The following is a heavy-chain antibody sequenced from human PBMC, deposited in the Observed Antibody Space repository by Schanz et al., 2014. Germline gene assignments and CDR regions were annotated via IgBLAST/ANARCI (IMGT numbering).Heavy chain of an antibody. V-gene: IGHV4-34*01. Sequence: QVLLEQWGAGLLKPAETLSLTCAVHGGSLSGYYWSWFRQPPGKELEWIGNINDSGGANYNPSLRSGVTRSQDTSKNQFSLTLSSVTAADTAVYYFARGRWFGEVAFDFWGQGTMVIVSS. CDR1: GGSLSGYY. J-gene: IGHJ3*01. CDR2: INDSGGA. CDR3: ARGRWFGEVAFDF. D-gene: IGHD3-10*01.